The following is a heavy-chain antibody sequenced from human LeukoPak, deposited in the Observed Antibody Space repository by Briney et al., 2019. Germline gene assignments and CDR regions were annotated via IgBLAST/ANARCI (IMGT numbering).Heavy chain of an antibody. CDR1: GFTFSSYA. CDR3: ARDPHGSYYYFDY. Sequence: GRSLRLSCAASGFTFSSYAMHWVRQAPGKGLEWVAVISYDGSNKYYADSVKGRFTISRDNSKNTLYLQMNSLRAEDTAVYYCARDPHGSYYYFDYWGQGTLVTVSS. V-gene: IGHV3-30-3*01. D-gene: IGHD1-26*01. CDR2: ISYDGSNK. J-gene: IGHJ4*02.